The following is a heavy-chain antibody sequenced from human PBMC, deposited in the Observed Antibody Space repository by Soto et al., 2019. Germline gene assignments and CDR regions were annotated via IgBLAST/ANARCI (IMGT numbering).Heavy chain of an antibody. CDR3: ARQDRNFRAFDI. CDR2: IIPILGIA. J-gene: IGHJ3*02. CDR1: GGTFSSYT. V-gene: IGHV1-69*02. Sequence: SVKVSCQASGGTFSSYTISWVRQAPGQGLEWMGRIIPILGIANYAQKFQGRVTITADKSTSTAYMELSSLRSEDTAVYYCARQDRNFRAFDIWGQGTMVTVSS.